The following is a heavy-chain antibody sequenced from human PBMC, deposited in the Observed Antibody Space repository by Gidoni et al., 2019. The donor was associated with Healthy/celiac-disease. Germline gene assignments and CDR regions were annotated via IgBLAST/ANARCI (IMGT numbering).Heavy chain of an antibody. V-gene: IGHV4-39*01. J-gene: IGHJ4*02. D-gene: IGHD1-1*01. Sequence: QLQLQDSGPGLGKPSETQCLTCTVSGGASSSSSYYWGWLRQPPGKGLVWIGSIYYSGGTYYNPSLKSRVTISVDTSKNQFSLKLSSVTAADTAVYYCARLAAPNEFIDYWGQGTLVTVSS. CDR3: ARLAAPNEFIDY. CDR2: IYYSGGT. CDR1: GGASSSSSYY.